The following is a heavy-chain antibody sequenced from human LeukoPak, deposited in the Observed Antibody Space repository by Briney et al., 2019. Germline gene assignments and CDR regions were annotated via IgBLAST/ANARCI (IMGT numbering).Heavy chain of an antibody. J-gene: IGHJ6*03. CDR2: INHSGST. CDR3: ARRPLLPRIMDV. V-gene: IGHV4-34*01. CDR1: GGSFSGYY. Sequence: SETLSLTCAVYGGSFSGYYWSWIRQPPGKGREWIGEINHSGSTNYNPSLKSRVTISVDTSKNQFSLKLSSVPAADTAVYYCARRPLLPRIMDVWGKGTTVTISS. D-gene: IGHD1-26*01.